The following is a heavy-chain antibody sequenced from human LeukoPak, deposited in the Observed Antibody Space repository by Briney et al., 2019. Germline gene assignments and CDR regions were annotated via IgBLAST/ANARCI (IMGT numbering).Heavy chain of an antibody. Sequence: SVKVSCKASGGTLSIYAISWVRQAPGQGLEWMGGIIPIFGTANYAQKFQGRVTITTDESTSTAYMELSSLRSEDTAVYYCARAPRYYYDSGGYYSSGHFDYWGQGTLVTVSS. CDR2: IIPIFGTA. D-gene: IGHD3-22*01. CDR1: GGTLSIYA. V-gene: IGHV1-69*05. CDR3: ARAPRYYYDSGGYYSSGHFDY. J-gene: IGHJ4*02.